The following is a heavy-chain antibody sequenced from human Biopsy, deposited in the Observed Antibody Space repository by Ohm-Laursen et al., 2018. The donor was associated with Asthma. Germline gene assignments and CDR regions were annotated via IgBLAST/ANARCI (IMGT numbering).Heavy chain of an antibody. D-gene: IGHD6-13*01. CDR1: GYTFIGCH. V-gene: IGHV1-2*06. CDR3: ARVQKSAGDRWFDP. CDR2: INPNSGGT. J-gene: IGHJ5*02. Sequence: ASVTLSCKASGYTFIGCHIHWMRQAPGQGREWMGRINPNSGGTNYAQKFQGRVTMTRDTSISTAYMEVSRLRSDDTAVYYCARVQKSAGDRWFDPWGQGTLVTVSS.